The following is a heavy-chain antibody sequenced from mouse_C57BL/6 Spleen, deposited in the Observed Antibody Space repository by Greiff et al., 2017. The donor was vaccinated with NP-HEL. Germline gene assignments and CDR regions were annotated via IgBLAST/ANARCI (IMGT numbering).Heavy chain of an antibody. J-gene: IGHJ2*01. CDR2: IYPGDGDT. CDR1: GYAFRRYW. Sequence: VQLQQSGAELVKPGASVKISCKASGYAFRRYWMTWVKQRPGKGLDWIGQIYPGDGDTNYNGKFKGKATLTADKSSSTAYMQLSSLTSEDSAVYFCARASSGLFDYWGKGTTLTVSS. D-gene: IGHD3-2*02. CDR3: ARASSGLFDY. V-gene: IGHV1-80*01.